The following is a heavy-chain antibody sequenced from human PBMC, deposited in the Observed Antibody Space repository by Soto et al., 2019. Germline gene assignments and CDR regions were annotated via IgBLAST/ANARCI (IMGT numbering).Heavy chain of an antibody. D-gene: IGHD3-16*01. V-gene: IGHV4-4*02. CDR3: ARGDYDSYAGNWFDP. CDR1: GGSISSSNW. CDR2: IYHSGST. Sequence: QVQLQESGPGLVKPSGTLSLTCAVSGGSISSSNWWSWVRQPPGKGLEWIGEIYHSGSTNYNPSLKSRVTIAVDKSKHQFSLKLSSVTAADTAVYYCARGDYDSYAGNWFDPWGQGTLVTVSS. J-gene: IGHJ5*02.